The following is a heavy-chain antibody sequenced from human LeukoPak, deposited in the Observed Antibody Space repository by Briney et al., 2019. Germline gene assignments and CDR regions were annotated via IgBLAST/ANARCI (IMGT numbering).Heavy chain of an antibody. Sequence: GGSLRLSCAASGFTFSSYAMHWVRQAPGKGLEWVAVMSYDGNNKYYADSVKGRFTISRDNSKNTLYLQMNSLRTEDTAVYYCARESRRAHDYWGQGTLVTVSS. CDR2: MSYDGNNK. CDR3: ARESRRAHDY. CDR1: GFTFSSYA. V-gene: IGHV3-30-3*01. J-gene: IGHJ4*02.